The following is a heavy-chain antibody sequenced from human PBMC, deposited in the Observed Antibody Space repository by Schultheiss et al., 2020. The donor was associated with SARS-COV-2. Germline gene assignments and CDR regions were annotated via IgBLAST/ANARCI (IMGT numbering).Heavy chain of an antibody. CDR3: AKDGDCSSTSCFAYYYYGMDV. CDR1: GFTFSSYA. D-gene: IGHD2-2*01. J-gene: IGHJ6*02. V-gene: IGHV3-48*02. Sequence: GGSLRLSCAASGFTFSSYAMSWVRQAPGKGLEWVSSISSSSGTIYYADSVKGRFTISRDNAKNSLYLQMNSLRDEDTAVYYCAKDGDCSSTSCFAYYYYGMDVWGQGTTVTVSS. CDR2: ISSSSGTI.